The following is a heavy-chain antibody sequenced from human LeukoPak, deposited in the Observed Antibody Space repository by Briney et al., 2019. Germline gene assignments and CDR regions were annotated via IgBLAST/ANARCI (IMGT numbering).Heavy chain of an antibody. Sequence: NPGGSLRLSCAASGFTFISSWMTWVRQAPGKGWSGSAVDYAAPVKGRFTISRDDSKNTLYLQMSSLRTEDPAVYYCATDLHFGYCTATSCANYWGQGTLVTVSS. V-gene: IGHV3-15*01. D-gene: IGHD2-2*03. J-gene: IGHJ4*02. CDR1: GFTFISSW. CDR3: ATDLHFGYCTATSCANY.